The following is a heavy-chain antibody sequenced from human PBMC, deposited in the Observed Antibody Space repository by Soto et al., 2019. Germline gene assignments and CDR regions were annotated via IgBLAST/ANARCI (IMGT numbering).Heavy chain of an antibody. Sequence: WGSLRLSCAASGFSFSSHAMNWVRQAPGKGLEWVSVISGSGDSTSYADSVKGRFTISRDNAKNTLYLQMNSLRAEDTAVYYYARRGPGTYFDYWGQGTLVTVSS. CDR1: GFSFSSHA. CDR2: ISGSGDST. J-gene: IGHJ4*02. CDR3: ARRGPGTYFDY. D-gene: IGHD6-13*01. V-gene: IGHV3-23*01.